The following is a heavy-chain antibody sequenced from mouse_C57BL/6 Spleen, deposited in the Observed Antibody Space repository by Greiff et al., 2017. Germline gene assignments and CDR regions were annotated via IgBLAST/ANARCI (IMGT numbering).Heavy chain of an antibody. CDR1: GFSFNTYA. CDR3: VRERPHYSNYGYYFDY. J-gene: IGHJ2*01. CDR2: IRSKSNNYAT. Sequence: DVQLVESGGGLVQPKGSLKLSCAASGFSFNTYAMNWVRQAPGKGLEWVARIRSKSNNYATYYADSVKDRFTISRDDSESMLYLQMNNLKTEDTAMYYCVRERPHYSNYGYYFDYWGQGTTLTVSS. D-gene: IGHD2-5*01. V-gene: IGHV10-1*01.